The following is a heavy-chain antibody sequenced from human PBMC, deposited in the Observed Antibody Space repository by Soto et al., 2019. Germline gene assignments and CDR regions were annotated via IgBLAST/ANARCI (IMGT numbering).Heavy chain of an antibody. D-gene: IGHD3-3*01. CDR1: GGSITSSNYY. CDR2: VYYNGFT. J-gene: IGHJ5*02. CDR3: ASHDDFWSGSNLFDP. V-gene: IGHV4-39*02. Sequence: SETLSLTCTVSGGSITSSNYYWGWIRQPPGKGLQWIGNVYYNGFTYYNPSLKSRVTISVDTSKNHFSLKLTSVTAADTAVYYCASHDDFWSGSNLFDPRAQGTPVTVSS.